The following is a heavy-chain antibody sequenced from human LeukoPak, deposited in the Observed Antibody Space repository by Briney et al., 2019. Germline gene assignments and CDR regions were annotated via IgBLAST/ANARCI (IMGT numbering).Heavy chain of an antibody. D-gene: IGHD1-14*01. V-gene: IGHV4-30-2*01. CDR2: IYHSGST. Sequence: SQTLSLICAVSGGSISSGGYSWSWIRQPPGKGLEWIGYIYHSGSTYYNPSLKSRVTTSVDRSKNQFSLKLSSVTAADTAVYYCARVLTPEETGPYPANWFDPWGQGTLVTVSS. CDR3: ARVLTPEETGPYPANWFDP. J-gene: IGHJ5*02. CDR1: GGSISSGGYS.